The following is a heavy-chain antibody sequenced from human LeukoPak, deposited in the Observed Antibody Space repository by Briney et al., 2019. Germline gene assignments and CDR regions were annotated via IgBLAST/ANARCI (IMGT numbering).Heavy chain of an antibody. CDR3: ARSMYEATGFDY. D-gene: IGHD1-26*01. CDR1: GCTFDDYG. CDR2: INWNGGST. J-gene: IGHJ4*02. V-gene: IGHV3-20*04. Sequence: GGSLRLSCAASGCTFDDYGMRWVRQAPGKGLEWVSGINWNGGSTGYADSVKGRFTISRDNAKNSLYLQMNSLRAEDTALYYCARSMYEATGFDYWGQGTLVTVSS.